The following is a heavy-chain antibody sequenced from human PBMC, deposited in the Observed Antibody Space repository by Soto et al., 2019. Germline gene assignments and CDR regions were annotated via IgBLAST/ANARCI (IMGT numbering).Heavy chain of an antibody. D-gene: IGHD1-26*01. CDR2: VKGKSDGGTT. V-gene: IGHV3-15*02. J-gene: IGHJ4*02. Sequence: DVQLEESGGAWVRPGGPLGFPWAGSGFIFGDAWLGGFRKVQGRGLEWVGRVKGKSDGGTTDYAAPVTGRFTISRDDSKPTLYLQMNSLKIEDTGIYYCVAGSPFEYWGQGTLVTVSS. CDR1: GFIFGDAW. CDR3: VAGSPFEY.